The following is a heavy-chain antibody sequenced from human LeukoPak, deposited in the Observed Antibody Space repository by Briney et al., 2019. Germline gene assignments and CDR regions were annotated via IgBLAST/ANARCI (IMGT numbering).Heavy chain of an antibody. CDR2: INHSGST. CDR1: GGSFSGYY. CDR3: ARRSSGYYLAYYFDY. Sequence: SETLSLTCAVYGGSFSGYYWSWIRQPPGKGLEWIGEINHSGSTNYNPSLKSRATISVDTSKNQFSLKLSSVTAADTAVYYCARRSSGYYLAYYFDYWGQGTLVTVSS. V-gene: IGHV4-34*01. J-gene: IGHJ4*02. D-gene: IGHD3-22*01.